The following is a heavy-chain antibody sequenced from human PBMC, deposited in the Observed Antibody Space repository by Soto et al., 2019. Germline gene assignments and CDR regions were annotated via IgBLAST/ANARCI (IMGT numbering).Heavy chain of an antibody. V-gene: IGHV1-69*13. J-gene: IGHJ6*02. D-gene: IGHD3-10*01. CDR2: IIPIFGTA. Sequence: SVKVSCKASGGTFSSYAISWVRQAPGQGLEWMGGIIPIFGTANYAQKFQGRVTITADESTSTAYMEPSSLRSEDTAVYYCAFGEYLTRHYYYGMDVWGQGTTVTVSS. CDR1: GGTFSSYA. CDR3: AFGEYLTRHYYYGMDV.